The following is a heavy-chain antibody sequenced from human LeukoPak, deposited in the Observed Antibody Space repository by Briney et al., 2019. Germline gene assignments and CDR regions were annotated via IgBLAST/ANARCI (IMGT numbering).Heavy chain of an antibody. J-gene: IGHJ3*02. CDR2: INPNSGGT. Sequence: ASVKISCKASGYIFTNYYLYWVRQAPGQGLEWMGWINPNSGGTNYAQKFQGRVTMTRDTSISTAYMELSRLRSDDTAVYYCAREGPKELGAFDIWGQGTMVTVSS. CDR1: GYIFTNYY. D-gene: IGHD1-26*01. CDR3: AREGPKELGAFDI. V-gene: IGHV1-2*02.